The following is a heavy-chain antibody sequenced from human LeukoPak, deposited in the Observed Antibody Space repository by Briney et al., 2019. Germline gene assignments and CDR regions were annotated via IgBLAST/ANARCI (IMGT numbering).Heavy chain of an antibody. J-gene: IGHJ3*02. CDR1: GYTFTGYY. CDR2: INPDSGGT. V-gene: IGHV1-2*02. CDR3: ARDGQQVPAGWLLAFDI. Sequence: ASVKVSCKASGYTFTGYYMHWVRQAPGQGLEWMGWINPDSGGTIYAQNFQGRVTMTRDTSTSTVYMELSSLRSEDTAVYYCARDGQQVPAGWLLAFDIWGQGTMVTVSS. D-gene: IGHD3-9*01.